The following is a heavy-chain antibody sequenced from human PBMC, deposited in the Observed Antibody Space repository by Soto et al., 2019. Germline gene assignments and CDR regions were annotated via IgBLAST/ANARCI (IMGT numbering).Heavy chain of an antibody. CDR3: ARDLWGYCGTDCYPLDV. Sequence: SETLSLTCPVSGGSISSYYWSWIRQPPGKGLEWIGYLYNAGSTIYNPSLKSRVTISVDMSQNQFSLNLNYVTAADTAVYYCARDLWGYCGTDCYPLDVWGQGTTVTVSS. CDR2: LYNAGST. J-gene: IGHJ6*02. D-gene: IGHD2-21*02. V-gene: IGHV4-59*01. CDR1: GGSISSYY.